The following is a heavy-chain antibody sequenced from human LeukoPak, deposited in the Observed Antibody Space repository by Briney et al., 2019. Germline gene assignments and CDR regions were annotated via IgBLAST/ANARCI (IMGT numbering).Heavy chain of an antibody. D-gene: IGHD3-10*01. CDR2: IWYDGSKK. CDR3: ARELGHFASGTAYFDY. V-gene: IGHV3-33*01. CDR1: GFTFSSYG. Sequence: GSSLRLSCTASGFTFSSYGFHWVRQAPGKGLEWVAVIWYDGSKKYYTDSVKGRFTISRDDSRNTLYLQMNSLRAEDTAVYHCARELGHFASGTAYFDYWGQGTLVIVS. J-gene: IGHJ4*02.